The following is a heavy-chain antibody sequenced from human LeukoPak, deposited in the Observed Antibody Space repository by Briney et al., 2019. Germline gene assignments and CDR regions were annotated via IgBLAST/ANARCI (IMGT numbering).Heavy chain of an antibody. D-gene: IGHD1-14*01. CDR1: GFTFSSYA. J-gene: IGHJ3*02. V-gene: IGHV3-30*04. CDR2: IPYDGSNK. Sequence: GGSLRLSCAASGFTFSSYAMHWVRQAPGKGLEWVALIPYDGSNKYYADSVKGRFTVSRDNSKNTLYLQMNSLRAEDTAVYYCARDPTWRNALDAFDIWGQGTMVTVSS. CDR3: ARDPTWRNALDAFDI.